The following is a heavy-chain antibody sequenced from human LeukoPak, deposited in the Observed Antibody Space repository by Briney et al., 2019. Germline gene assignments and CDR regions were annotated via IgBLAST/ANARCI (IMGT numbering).Heavy chain of an antibody. CDR1: GYSFTSYW. CDR3: ARRGSSSNLPCAFDI. Sequence: GESLKISCKGSGYSFTSYWIGWVRQMPGKGLEWMGIIYPGDSDTRYSPSFQGQATISADKSISTAYLQWSSLKASDTAMYYCARRGSSSNLPCAFDIWGQGTMVTVSS. V-gene: IGHV5-51*01. D-gene: IGHD6-13*01. CDR2: IYPGDSDT. J-gene: IGHJ3*02.